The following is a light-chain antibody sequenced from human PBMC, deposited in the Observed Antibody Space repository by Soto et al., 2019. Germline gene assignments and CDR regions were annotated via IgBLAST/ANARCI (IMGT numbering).Light chain of an antibody. CDR2: EVT. CDR3: SSYAGSNILYV. Sequence: QSALTQPPSASGSPGQSVTISCTGTSSDVGFYNYVSWYQQHPGKAPKLMISEVTKRPSGVPDRFSGSKSGNTASLTVSGLQAEDEADYYCSSYAGSNILYVFGTGTKLTVL. J-gene: IGLJ1*01. CDR1: SSDVGFYNY. V-gene: IGLV2-8*01.